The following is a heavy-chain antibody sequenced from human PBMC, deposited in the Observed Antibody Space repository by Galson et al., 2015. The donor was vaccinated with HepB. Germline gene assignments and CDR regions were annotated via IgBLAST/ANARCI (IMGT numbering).Heavy chain of an antibody. CDR2: IWFDASKT. V-gene: IGHV3-33*01. D-gene: IGHD6-13*01. Sequence: SLRLSCAASGSTFSSRGMHWVRQAPGKGLEWVALIWFDASKTFYSDSVKGRFTVSRDDSKNTLYLQMNSLRADDTAVYFCSRERGSYSASWTDYWGQGTLVTVSS. CDR1: GSTFSSRG. J-gene: IGHJ4*02. CDR3: SRERGSYSASWTDY.